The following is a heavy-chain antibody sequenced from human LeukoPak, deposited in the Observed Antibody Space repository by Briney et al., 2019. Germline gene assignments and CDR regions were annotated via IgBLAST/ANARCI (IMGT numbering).Heavy chain of an antibody. V-gene: IGHV3-21*01. CDR3: ARDITGYYYYAMDV. CDR2: ISSSSSYI. J-gene: IGHJ6*02. D-gene: IGHD1-14*01. CDR1: GFTFSSYS. Sequence: GGSLRLSCAASGFTFSSYSMNWVRQAPGKGLEWVSSISSSSSYIYYADSVKGRFTISRDNAKNSLYLQMNSLRAEDTAVYYCARDITGYYYYAMDVWGQGTTVTVSS.